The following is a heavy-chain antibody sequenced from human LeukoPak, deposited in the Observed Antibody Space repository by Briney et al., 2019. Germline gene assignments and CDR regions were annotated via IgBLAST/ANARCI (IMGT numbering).Heavy chain of an antibody. CDR1: GLAISTGGYF. CDR2: IHHSGRT. D-gene: IGHD4-17*01. V-gene: IGHV4-30-2*01. CDR3: ARSKDYGTDY. J-gene: IGHJ4*02. Sequence: SETLSLTCTVSGLAISTGGYFLSWIRQTPGKGLEWIGNIHHSGRTNYIPSLKSRVTMSVDRSRNQFSLKLTSVTAADTAVYYCARSKDYGTDYWGQGTLVTVSS.